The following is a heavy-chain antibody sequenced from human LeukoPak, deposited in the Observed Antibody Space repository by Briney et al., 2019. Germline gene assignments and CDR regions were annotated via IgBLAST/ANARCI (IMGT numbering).Heavy chain of an antibody. V-gene: IGHV1-18*01. CDR3: ARGSGGSFDY. CDR2: ISEYNTNT. CDR1: GYTFTSYG. Sequence: ASVKVSCKTSGYTFTSYGISWVRQAPGQGLEWMGWISEYNTNTNYAQKLQGRVTMTTDTSTNTAYLELRSLTSDGTAVYYCARGSGGSFDYWGQGTLVTVSS. J-gene: IGHJ4*02. D-gene: IGHD2-15*01.